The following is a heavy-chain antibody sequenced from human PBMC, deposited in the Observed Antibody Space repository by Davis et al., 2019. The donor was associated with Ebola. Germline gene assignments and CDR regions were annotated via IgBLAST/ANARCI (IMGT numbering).Heavy chain of an antibody. Sequence: PGGPLRLPGTASGFSFRDYGTSWVRQAPGKGLEWGSEVSVPGLTHDADPVKGRFTISRDISKNIVYLDMKSLIAEDTAICYCAKDFQGGSSYLDYWGQGTLVTVSS. J-gene: IGHJ4*02. CDR2: VSVPGLT. CDR1: GFSFRDYG. V-gene: IGHV3-23*01. D-gene: IGHD3-16*01. CDR3: AKDFQGGSSYLDY.